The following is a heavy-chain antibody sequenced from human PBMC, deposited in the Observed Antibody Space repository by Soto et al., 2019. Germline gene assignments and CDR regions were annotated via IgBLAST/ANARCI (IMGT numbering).Heavy chain of an antibody. D-gene: IGHD2-15*01. Sequence: QVQLQESGPGLVKPSETLSLTCTVSGGSISSYYWSWIRQPPGKGLGGIGYLYYSGSTNYNPSLKSRVTISVDASKTQFSLKLSSVNAADTAVYYCARDDRGGYCSGGSCKGWFDRWGQGTLVTVSS. CDR3: ARDDRGGYCSGGSCKGWFDR. V-gene: IGHV4-59*01. CDR1: GGSISSYY. J-gene: IGHJ5*02. CDR2: LYYSGST.